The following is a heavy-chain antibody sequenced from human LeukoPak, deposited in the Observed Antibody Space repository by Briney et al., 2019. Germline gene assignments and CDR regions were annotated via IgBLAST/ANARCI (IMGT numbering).Heavy chain of an antibody. CDR3: ASVWNGLFDY. D-gene: IGHD2-8*01. CDR1: GYLFIRYW. V-gene: IGHV5-51*01. Sequence: GESLKISCQVSGYLFIRYWIGWVRQMPGKGLEWMGIIHPSDSDTKYSPSFQGHITISADKSISTAYLQWSSLKASDTAMYYCASVWNGLFDYWGQGTLVTVSS. J-gene: IGHJ4*02. CDR2: IHPSDSDT.